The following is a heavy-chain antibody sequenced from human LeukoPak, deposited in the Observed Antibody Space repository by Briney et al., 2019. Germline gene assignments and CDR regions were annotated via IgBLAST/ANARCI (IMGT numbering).Heavy chain of an antibody. CDR3: ARASPDYDFWSGYPYPDAFDI. Sequence: SQTLSLTCAVSGGPISSGGYSWSWMRQPPGKGLEWVGYIYHSGGTYYNPSLKSRVTISVDRSKNQFSLKLSSVTAADTAVYYCARASPDYDFWSGYPYPDAFDIWGQGTMVTVSS. CDR1: GGPISSGGYS. CDR2: IYHSGGT. J-gene: IGHJ3*02. D-gene: IGHD3-3*01. V-gene: IGHV4-30-2*01.